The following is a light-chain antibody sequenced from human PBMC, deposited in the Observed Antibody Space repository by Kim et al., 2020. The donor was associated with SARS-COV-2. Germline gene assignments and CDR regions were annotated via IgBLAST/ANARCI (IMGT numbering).Light chain of an antibody. Sequence: SVSPGQTASSTCAGNKLGDKYCCCYQQKPDQPPVLVIYQDSRRPSGIPERFSGTNAGNTATLTISGNQAIDEADYYCQAWDSSTAVFGRGTQVTVL. CDR2: QDS. V-gene: IGLV3-1*01. CDR3: QAWDSSTAV. J-gene: IGLJ2*01. CDR1: KLGDKY.